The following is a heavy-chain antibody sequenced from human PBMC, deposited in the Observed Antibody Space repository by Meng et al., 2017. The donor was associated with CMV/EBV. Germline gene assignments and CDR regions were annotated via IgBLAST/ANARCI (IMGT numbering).Heavy chain of an antibody. CDR1: GFTFSSYW. CDR3: AREISHYGINWFDP. Sequence: GESLKISCAASGFTFSSYWMHWVRQAPGEGLVWVSRINSDGSSTSYADSVKGRFTISRDNAKNTLYLQMNSLRAEDTAVYYCAREISHYGINWFDPWGQGTLVTVSS. D-gene: IGHD4-11*01. J-gene: IGHJ5*02. V-gene: IGHV3-74*01. CDR2: INSDGSST.